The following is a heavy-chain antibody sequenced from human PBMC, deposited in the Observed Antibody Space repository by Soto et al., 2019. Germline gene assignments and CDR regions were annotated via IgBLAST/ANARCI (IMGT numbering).Heavy chain of an antibody. V-gene: IGHV3-74*01. CDR3: ARDWYSFASGRARGGHWYLDL. CDR1: GFTFSNYW. Sequence: EVQLVESGGRLVQPGGSLTLSCAASGFTFSNYWMHWVRQAPGKGLVWVSRIHYDGMNTRYADSVNGRFTISRDNAKNTLYLHLNSLKVDDTAVYYCARDWYSFASGRARGGHWYLDLWGRGNLVTVSS. D-gene: IGHD3-10*01. CDR2: IHYDGMNT. J-gene: IGHJ2*01.